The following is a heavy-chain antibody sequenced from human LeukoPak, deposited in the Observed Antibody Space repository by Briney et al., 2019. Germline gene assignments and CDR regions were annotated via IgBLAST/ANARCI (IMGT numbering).Heavy chain of an antibody. V-gene: IGHV4-59*01. D-gene: IGHD2-15*01. CDR1: GDSISGYY. CDR2: IYYSGST. Sequence: PSETLSLTCTVSGDSISGYYWSWIRQPPGKGLEWIGYIYYSGSTKYNPSLKSRVTISVDTSKNQFSLKLSSVTAADTAVYYCAREDCSGGSCLIFDFWGQGTLVTVSS. CDR3: AREDCSGGSCLIFDF. J-gene: IGHJ4*02.